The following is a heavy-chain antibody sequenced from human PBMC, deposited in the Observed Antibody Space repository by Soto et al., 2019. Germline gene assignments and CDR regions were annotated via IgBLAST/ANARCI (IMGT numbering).Heavy chain of an antibody. CDR2: ISSNGGST. J-gene: IGHJ3*01. V-gene: IGHV3-64D*08. CDR3: VKSYYYDSSDSTVTDDAFDF. CDR1: GCTFSSYA. Sequence: GGSLRHSCSASGCTFSSYAMHWVRQAPGKGLEYVSAISSNGGSTYYADSVKCRFTISRDNSKNTLYLQMSSLRAEDTAVYYCVKSYYYDSSDSTVTDDAFDFWGQGTMVTVS. D-gene: IGHD3-22*01.